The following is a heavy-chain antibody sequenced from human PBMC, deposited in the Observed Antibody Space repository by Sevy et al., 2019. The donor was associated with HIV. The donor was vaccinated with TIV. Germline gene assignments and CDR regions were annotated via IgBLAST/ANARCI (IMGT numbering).Heavy chain of an antibody. CDR1: GFTFSSYG. CDR3: AQDLERSYGQRGHYGMDV. J-gene: IGHJ6*02. Sequence: GGSLRLSCAASGFTFSSYGMHWVRQAPGKGLEWVAVISYDGSNKYYADSVKGRFTISRDNSKNTLYLQMNSLRAEDTAVYYCAQDLERSYGQRGHYGMDVWGQGTTVTVSS. D-gene: IGHD4-17*01. V-gene: IGHV3-30*18. CDR2: ISYDGSNK.